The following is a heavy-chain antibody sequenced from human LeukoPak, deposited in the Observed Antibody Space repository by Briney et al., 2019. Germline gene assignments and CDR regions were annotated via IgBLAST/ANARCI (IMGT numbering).Heavy chain of an antibody. D-gene: IGHD3-10*01. V-gene: IGHV1-3*01. J-gene: IGHJ3*02. Sequence: ASVKVSCKASGYTFTSYAMHWVRQAPGQRLEWMGWINACNGKTKYSQKFQGRVTITRDTSASTAYMELRSLRSEDPAVYYCARVTMVRGVIRTFDIWGQGTMVTVSS. CDR1: GYTFTSYA. CDR3: ARVTMVRGVIRTFDI. CDR2: INACNGKT.